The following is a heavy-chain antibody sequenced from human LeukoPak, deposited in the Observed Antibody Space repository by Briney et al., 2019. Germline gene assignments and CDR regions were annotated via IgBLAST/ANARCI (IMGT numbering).Heavy chain of an antibody. J-gene: IGHJ4*02. V-gene: IGHV3-33*01. D-gene: IGHD6-19*01. CDR3: AREWGRIAVAGGPGY. CDR2: IWYDGQTK. CDR1: GFIFSNYG. Sequence: GGSLRLSCEASGFIFSNYGMHWVRQAPGKGLEWLALIWYDGQTKFYADPVKGRFTISRDDSGNTLFLHMTSLRVEDTAVYYCAREWGRIAVAGGPGYWGQGALVTVSS.